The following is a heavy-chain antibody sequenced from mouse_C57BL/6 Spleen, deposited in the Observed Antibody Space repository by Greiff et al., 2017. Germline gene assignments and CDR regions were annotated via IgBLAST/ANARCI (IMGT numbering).Heavy chain of an antibody. J-gene: IGHJ2*01. V-gene: IGHV5-12*01. CDR3: ARQGVYGSSPYYFDY. Sequence: EVKLVESGGGLVQPGGSLKLSCAASGFTFSDYYMYWVRQTPEKRLEWVAYISNGGGSTYYPDTVKGRFTISRDNAKNTLYLQMSRLKSEDTAMYYGARQGVYGSSPYYFDYWGQGTTLTVSS. CDR1: GFTFSDYY. D-gene: IGHD1-1*01. CDR2: ISNGGGST.